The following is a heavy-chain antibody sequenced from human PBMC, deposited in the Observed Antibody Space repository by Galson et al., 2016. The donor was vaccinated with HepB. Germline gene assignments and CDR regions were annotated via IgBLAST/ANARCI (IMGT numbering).Heavy chain of an antibody. CDR1: GFTFSNYW. J-gene: IGHJ4*02. V-gene: IGHV3-7*03. CDR2: IKQDGSEK. D-gene: IGHD1-26*01. CDR3: SKWEVGATSDRFDY. Sequence: SLRLSCAASGFTFSNYWMSWVRQAPGKGLEWVANIKQDGSEKYDVDSVKGRFTISRDNARNSLYLQMNGLSAEDTAVYYCSKWEVGATSDRFDYWGQGTLGTVSS.